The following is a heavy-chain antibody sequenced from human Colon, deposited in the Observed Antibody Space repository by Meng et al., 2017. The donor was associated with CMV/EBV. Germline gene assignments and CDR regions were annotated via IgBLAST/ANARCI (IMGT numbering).Heavy chain of an antibody. Sequence: GSLRLSCTVSGDSISRFSWSWIRQPPGRGLEWIAYIYDSGSTRYNPSLKSRVTISVDTSRNQFSLRLSSVTAADTALYYCARLYYDTSGVSGRDAFDIWGQGTMVTVSS. CDR2: IYDSGST. D-gene: IGHD3-22*01. CDR1: GDSISRFS. CDR3: ARLYYDTSGVSGRDAFDI. V-gene: IGHV4-59*01. J-gene: IGHJ3*02.